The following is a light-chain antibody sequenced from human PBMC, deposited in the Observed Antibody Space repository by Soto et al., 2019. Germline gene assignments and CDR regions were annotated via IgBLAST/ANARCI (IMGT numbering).Light chain of an antibody. J-gene: IGKJ5*01. Sequence: EIVLTQSPATLSLSPGERATLSCRASQSVSSYLAWYQQKPGQAPRLLIYDASNRATDIPARFSGSGSGTDFGPTICSSEPEDFEVYYCQQRGNWPRITFGRGTRLQI. V-gene: IGKV3-11*01. CDR2: DAS. CDR1: QSVSSY. CDR3: QQRGNWPRIT.